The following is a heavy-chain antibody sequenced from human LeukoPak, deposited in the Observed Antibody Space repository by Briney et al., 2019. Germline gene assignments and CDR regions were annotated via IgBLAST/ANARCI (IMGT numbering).Heavy chain of an antibody. CDR3: ARGRYCSADICSGGDAFDI. D-gene: IGHD2-15*01. CDR1: GGSINNYY. V-gene: IGHV4-4*07. Sequence: SSETLSLTCTVSGGSINNYYWSWIRQPAGKGLEWIGRIYTRGSTNYNPSLKGRVTMSVDTSKTQFSLKLSSVTAADTAVYYCARGRYCSADICSGGDAFDIWGQGTMVSVSS. J-gene: IGHJ3*02. CDR2: IYTRGST.